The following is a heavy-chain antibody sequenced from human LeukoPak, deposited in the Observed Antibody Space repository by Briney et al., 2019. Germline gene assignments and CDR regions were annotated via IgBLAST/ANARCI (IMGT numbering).Heavy chain of an antibody. D-gene: IGHD2/OR15-2a*01. V-gene: IGHV4-4*02. CDR3: ARRRTDYLGAFDI. Sequence: PSETLSLTCAVSGGSISSSNWWSWVRQPPGKGLEWIGEIYHSGSTNYNPSLKSRVTISVGKSKNQFSLKLSSVTAADTAVYYCARRRTDYLGAFDIWGQGTMVTVSS. CDR1: GGSISSSNW. CDR2: IYHSGST. J-gene: IGHJ3*02.